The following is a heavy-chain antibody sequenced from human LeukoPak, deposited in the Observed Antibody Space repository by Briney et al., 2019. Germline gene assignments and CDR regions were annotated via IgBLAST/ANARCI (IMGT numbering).Heavy chain of an antibody. D-gene: IGHD6-19*01. CDR2: VYYNGNT. Sequence: SETLSLTSTVSGGSISTYYWSWIRQPPGKGLEWIGYVYYNGNTNYNPSLKSRVTISVDTSKNQFSLQLTSVTAADTAVYFCARRVAVTARYYFDFWGQGTLVTVSS. J-gene: IGHJ4*02. V-gene: IGHV4-59*08. CDR3: ARRVAVTARYYFDF. CDR1: GGSISTYY.